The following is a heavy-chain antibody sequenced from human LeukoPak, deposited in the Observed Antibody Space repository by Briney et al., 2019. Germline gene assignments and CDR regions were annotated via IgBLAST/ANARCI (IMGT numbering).Heavy chain of an antibody. CDR3: AKGRGWEASYYYYYMDV. V-gene: IGHV3-74*01. J-gene: IGHJ6*03. D-gene: IGHD1-26*01. CDR2: IISDGSIT. Sequence: GGSLRLSCAASGFTFSSYWMHWVRQAPGKGLVWVSRIISDGSITTYADSVKGRFTISRDNAKNTLYLQMNSLRAEDTAVYYCAKGRGWEASYYYYYMDVWGKGTTVTISS. CDR1: GFTFSSYW.